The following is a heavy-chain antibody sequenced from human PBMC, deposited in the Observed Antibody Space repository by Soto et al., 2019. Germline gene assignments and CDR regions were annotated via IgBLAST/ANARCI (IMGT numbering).Heavy chain of an antibody. CDR3: AREQRYCSGGSCSDAFDI. J-gene: IGHJ3*02. CDR2: IIPIFGTA. Sequence: ASVKVSCKASGGTFSSYAISWVRQAPGQGLEWMGGIIPIFGTANYAQKFQGRVTITADKSTSTAYMELSSLRSEDTAVYHCAREQRYCSGGSCSDAFDIWGQGTMVTVSS. CDR1: GGTFSSYA. D-gene: IGHD2-15*01. V-gene: IGHV1-69*06.